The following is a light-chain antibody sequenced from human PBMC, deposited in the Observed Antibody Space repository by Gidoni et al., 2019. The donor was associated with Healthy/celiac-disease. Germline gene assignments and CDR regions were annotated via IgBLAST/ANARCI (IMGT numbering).Light chain of an antibody. Sequence: IVFTQSPGTLSLSPGERATLSCRASQSVSSSYLAWYQQKPGQAPRLLIYGASSRATGIPDRFSGSGSGTDFTLTISRLEPEDFAVYYCKQYGSSLWTFGQGTKVEIK. CDR3: KQYGSSLWT. J-gene: IGKJ1*01. CDR1: QSVSSSY. CDR2: GAS. V-gene: IGKV3-20*01.